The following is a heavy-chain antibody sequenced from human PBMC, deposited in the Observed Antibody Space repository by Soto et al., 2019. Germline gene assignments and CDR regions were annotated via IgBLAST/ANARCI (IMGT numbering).Heavy chain of an antibody. J-gene: IGHJ4*02. CDR2: IISIPGPA. CDR3: ARDGAGYCTPTTCYTPFDY. V-gene: IGHV1-69*01. Sequence: QVQLAQSGAEVKKPGSSVKVSCKASGASFNSFAISWVRQAPGQGLEWMGGIISIPGPATYALKFQGRVTITADESTTAAYMELSNLRSEDTAVYYCARDGAGYCTPTTCYTPFDYWGQGTLVTVSS. CDR1: GASFNSFA. D-gene: IGHD2-8*01.